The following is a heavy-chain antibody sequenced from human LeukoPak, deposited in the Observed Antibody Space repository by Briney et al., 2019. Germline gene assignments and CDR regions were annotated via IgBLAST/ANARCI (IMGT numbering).Heavy chain of an antibody. Sequence: GGSLRLSCAASGFTFDDYAMHWVRQAPGKGLGWVSGISWNSGSIGYADSVKGRFTISRDNAKNSLYLQMNSLRAEDTALYYCAKSDYYDSSGPLDYWGQGTLVTVSS. J-gene: IGHJ4*02. CDR2: ISWNSGSI. CDR1: GFTFDDYA. CDR3: AKSDYYDSSGPLDY. V-gene: IGHV3-9*01. D-gene: IGHD3-22*01.